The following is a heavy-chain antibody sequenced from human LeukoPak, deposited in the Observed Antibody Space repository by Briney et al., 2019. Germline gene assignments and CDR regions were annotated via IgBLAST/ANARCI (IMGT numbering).Heavy chain of an antibody. J-gene: IGHJ4*02. Sequence: GGSLRLSCAASGFTFSDYYMSWIRQAPGKGLEWVSYISSSGSTIYYADSVKGRFTISRDNSKNTLYLQMGSLRAEDMAVYYCARAFWSGYCCDYWGQGTLVTVSS. CDR2: ISSSGSTI. CDR3: ARAFWSGYCCDY. CDR1: GFTFSDYY. V-gene: IGHV3-11*04. D-gene: IGHD3-3*01.